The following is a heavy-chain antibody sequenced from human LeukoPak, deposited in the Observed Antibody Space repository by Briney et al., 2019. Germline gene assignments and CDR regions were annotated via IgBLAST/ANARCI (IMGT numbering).Heavy chain of an antibody. CDR2: IIPILGIA. V-gene: IGHV1-69*04. CDR3: ASYYYGSGNEDAFDI. D-gene: IGHD3-10*01. CDR1: GGTFSSYA. Sequence: ASVKVSCKASGGTFSSYAISWVRQAPGQGLEWMGRIIPILGIANYAQKFQGRVTITADKSTSTAYMELSSLRSEDTAVYYCASYYYGSGNEDAFDIWGQGTMVTVSS. J-gene: IGHJ3*02.